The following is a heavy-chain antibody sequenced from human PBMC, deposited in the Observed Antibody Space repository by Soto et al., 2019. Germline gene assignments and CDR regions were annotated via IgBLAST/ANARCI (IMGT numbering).Heavy chain of an antibody. CDR1: GFTFSSYG. CDR3: ARSDLSPLFDY. V-gene: IGHV3-33*01. Sequence: QVQLVESGGGVVQPGRSLRLSCAASGFTFSSYGMHWVRQAPGKGLEWVAVIWYDGSNKYYADSVKGLFTISRDNSKNTLYLQMNSLRADDTAVYYCARSDLSPLFDYWGQGTLVTVSS. CDR2: IWYDGSNK. J-gene: IGHJ4*02.